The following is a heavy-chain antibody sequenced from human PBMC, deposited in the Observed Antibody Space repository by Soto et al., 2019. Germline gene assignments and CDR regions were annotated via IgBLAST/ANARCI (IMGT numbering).Heavy chain of an antibody. D-gene: IGHD3-22*01. V-gene: IGHV4-59*01. J-gene: IGHJ4*02. CDR3: ARLATHSGYLLDF. CDR2: IYYSGTT. CDR1: GGSFSGYY. Sequence: TLSLTCAVYGGSFSGYYWSWIRQPPGKGLEWIGYIYYSGTTYYNPSLKSRVTISVDTSKNHFSLNLSSVTAADTAVYYCARLATHSGYLLDFWGQGTLVTVSS.